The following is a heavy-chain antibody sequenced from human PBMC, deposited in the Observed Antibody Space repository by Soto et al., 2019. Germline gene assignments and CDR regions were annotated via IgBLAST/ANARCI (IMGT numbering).Heavy chain of an antibody. J-gene: IGHJ4*02. D-gene: IGHD3-22*01. Sequence: SVKVSCKASGGTFSSYAISWVRQAPGQGLEWMGGIIPIFGTANYAQKFQGRVTITADESTSTAYMELSSLRSEDTAVYYCARKQSYYYDSSGYFQFDYWGQGTLVTVS. CDR1: GGTFSSYA. CDR3: ARKQSYYYDSSGYFQFDY. CDR2: IIPIFGTA. V-gene: IGHV1-69*13.